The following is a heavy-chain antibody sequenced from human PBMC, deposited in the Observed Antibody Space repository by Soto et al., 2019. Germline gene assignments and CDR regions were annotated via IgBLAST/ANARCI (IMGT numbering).Heavy chain of an antibody. D-gene: IGHD2-15*01. CDR2: ISYDGSNK. CDR1: GFTFSSYA. CDR3: ARVPSSSGRAHFDS. Sequence: VQLVESGGGVVQPGRSLRLSCAASGFTFSSYAMHWVRQAPGKGLEWVAVISYDGSNKYYADSVKGRFTISRDNSKNTLYLQMNSLRAEDSAVYYCARVPSSSGRAHFDSWGQGTLVTVSS. V-gene: IGHV3-30-3*01. J-gene: IGHJ4*02.